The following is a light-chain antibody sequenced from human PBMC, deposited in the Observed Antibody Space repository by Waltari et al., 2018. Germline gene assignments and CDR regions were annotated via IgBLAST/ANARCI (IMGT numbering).Light chain of an antibody. V-gene: IGKV4-1*01. CDR1: QSVFYSSNNKNY. CDR2: WAS. Sequence: DIVMTQSPDSLAVSLGERATINCKSSQSVFYSSNNKNYLVWYQQKPGQPPKLLIYWASTRESGVPDRFSGIESGTDFTLTISSLQAEDVAVYHCQQYYSSPPTFGQGTKVEIK. J-gene: IGKJ1*01. CDR3: QQYYSSPPT.